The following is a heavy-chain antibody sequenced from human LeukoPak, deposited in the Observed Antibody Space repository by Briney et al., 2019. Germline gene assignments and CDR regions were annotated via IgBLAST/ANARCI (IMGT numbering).Heavy chain of an antibody. D-gene: IGHD7-27*01. V-gene: IGHV2-70*11. CDR2: IDWDDDK. CDR1: GFSLSTSGMC. Sequence: SGPALVKPTQTLTLTCTFSGFSLSTSGMCVSWIRQPPGKALEWLARIDWDDDKYYSTSLKTRLTISKDTSKNQVVLTMTNMDPVDTATYYCARSWLTGDQPGNYYFDYWGQGTLVTVSS. CDR3: ARSWLTGDQPGNYYFDY. J-gene: IGHJ4*02.